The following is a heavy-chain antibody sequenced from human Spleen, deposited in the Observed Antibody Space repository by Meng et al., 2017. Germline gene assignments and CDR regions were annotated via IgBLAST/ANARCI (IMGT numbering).Heavy chain of an antibody. CDR3: AREILASPVAGMRNILWYFDL. J-gene: IGHJ2*01. Sequence: SETLSLTCTVSGGSISYSYYWGWIRQPPGKGLEWIGSIYYDGTTYYNPSLQSRVTKSVDTSKNQFSLKLSSVTAADTAVYYCAREILASPVAGMRNILWYFDLWGRGTLVTVSS. CDR2: IYYDGTT. V-gene: IGHV4-39*07. CDR1: GGSISYSYY. D-gene: IGHD6-13*01.